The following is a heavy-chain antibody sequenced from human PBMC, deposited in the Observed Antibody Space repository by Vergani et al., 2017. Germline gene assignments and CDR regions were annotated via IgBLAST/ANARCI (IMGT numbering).Heavy chain of an antibody. V-gene: IGHV1-69*12. CDR2: IIPIFGTA. D-gene: IGHD2-2*01. CDR1: GGTFSSYA. CDR3: ARSPGDPWYQPLGDY. Sequence: QVQLVQSGAEVKKPGSSVKVSCKASGGTFSSYAISWVRQAPGQGLEWMGGIIPIFGTANYAQKFQGRVTITAEESTSTAYMVLSSLRSEDTAVYYCARSPGDPWYQPLGDYWGRGTLVTVSS. J-gene: IGHJ4*02.